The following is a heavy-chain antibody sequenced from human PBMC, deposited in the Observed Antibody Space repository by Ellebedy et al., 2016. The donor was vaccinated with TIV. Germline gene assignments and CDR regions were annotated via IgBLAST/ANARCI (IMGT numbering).Heavy chain of an antibody. V-gene: IGHV1-46*01. CDR1: GYTFTSYY. CDR3: ARSYDFNGGGYRFPPDY. Sequence: ASVKVSCXASGYTFTSYYIHWVRQAPGQGLEWMGKINPRNGTANYIQNFQGRVTMTRDTSTSTVYMELSSLRSEDTAVYYCARSYDFNGGGYRFPPDYWGQGTLVTVSS. D-gene: IGHD3-16*02. CDR2: INPRNGTA. J-gene: IGHJ4*02.